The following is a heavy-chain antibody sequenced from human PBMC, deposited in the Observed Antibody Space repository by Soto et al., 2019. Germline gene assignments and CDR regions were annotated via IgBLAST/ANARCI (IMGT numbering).Heavy chain of an antibody. J-gene: IGHJ6*02. CDR2: MNPNSGNT. CDR1: GYTFTSYD. CDR3: ASVFGGRIGRATFDYYYYGMAV. Sequence: AASVKVSCKASGYTFTSYDINWVRQATGQGLEWMGWMNPNSGNTGYAQKFQGRVTMTRNTSISTAYMELSSLRSEDTAVYYCASVFGGRIGRATFDYYYYGMAVWGQGTTLAVAS. D-gene: IGHD3-16*01. V-gene: IGHV1-8*01.